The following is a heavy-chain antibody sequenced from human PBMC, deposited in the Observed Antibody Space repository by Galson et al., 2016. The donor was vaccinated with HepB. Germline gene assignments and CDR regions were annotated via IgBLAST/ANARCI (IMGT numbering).Heavy chain of an antibody. V-gene: IGHV4-31*03. CDR1: GGSMTSGAYY. CDR3: ARETKYYYDSTGYLDS. D-gene: IGHD3-22*01. J-gene: IGHJ4*02. Sequence: TLSLTCTVSGGSMTSGAYYWSWIRQHPGEGLKWLGNIYYSGSTNYNPSLKSRVIISVDTSKNQFSLTLSSVTAADTAVYYCARETKYYYDSTGYLDSWGQGTLVTVSS. CDR2: IYYSGST.